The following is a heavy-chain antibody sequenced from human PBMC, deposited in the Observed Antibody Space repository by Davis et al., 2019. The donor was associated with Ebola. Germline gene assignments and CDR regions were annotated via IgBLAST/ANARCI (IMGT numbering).Heavy chain of an antibody. Sequence: GESLKISCAASGFTFSSYAMSWVRQAPGKGLEWVSAISGSGGSTYYADSVKGRFTISRDNSKNTLYLQMNSLRAEDTAVYYCARGNGAYYYYGMDVWGQGTTVTVSS. CDR3: ARGNGAYYYYGMDV. D-gene: IGHD3-10*01. CDR1: GFTFSSYA. V-gene: IGHV3-23*01. J-gene: IGHJ6*02. CDR2: ISGSGGST.